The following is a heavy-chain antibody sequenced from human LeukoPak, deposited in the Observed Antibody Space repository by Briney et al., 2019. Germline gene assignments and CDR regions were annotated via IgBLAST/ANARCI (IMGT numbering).Heavy chain of an antibody. V-gene: IGHV3-74*01. D-gene: IGHD2-15*01. CDR3: ARDQLYCSGGICYFDY. Sequence: GGSLRLSCVASGFTFSSYWMHWVRQAPGKGLVWVSRINSDGRSTSYADSVKGRFTISRDNAKNTLYLQMNSLRAEDSAVYYCARDQLYCSGGICYFDYWGQGTLVTVSS. CDR2: INSDGRST. J-gene: IGHJ4*02. CDR1: GFTFSSYW.